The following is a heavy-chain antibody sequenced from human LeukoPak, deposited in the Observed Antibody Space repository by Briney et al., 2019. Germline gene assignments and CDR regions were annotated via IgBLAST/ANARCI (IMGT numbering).Heavy chain of an antibody. D-gene: IGHD3-10*01. Sequence: PGGSLRLSCAASGFTFSTYWMHWVRQTPGKGLVWVSRINTDGSSTSYADSVKGRFTISRDNAKNTLYLQMNSLRAEDTAVYYCAKSRLWFGELPYYFDYWGQGTLVTVSS. CDR3: AKSRLWFGELPYYFDY. V-gene: IGHV3-74*01. CDR2: INTDGSST. CDR1: GFTFSTYW. J-gene: IGHJ4*02.